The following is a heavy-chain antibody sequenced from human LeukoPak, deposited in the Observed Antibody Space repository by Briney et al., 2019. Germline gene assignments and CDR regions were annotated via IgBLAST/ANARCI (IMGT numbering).Heavy chain of an antibody. CDR3: ARGYDILTGDNYFDY. Sequence: GGSLTLSCAASGFTFSSYDMHWVRQATGKGLEWVSAIVTAGDTYYPGSVKGRFTIFRESAKNSLYLQMNSLRAGDTAVYYCARGYDILTGDNYFDYWGQGTLVTVSS. J-gene: IGHJ4*02. CDR2: IVTAGDT. V-gene: IGHV3-13*01. CDR1: GFTFSSYD. D-gene: IGHD3-9*01.